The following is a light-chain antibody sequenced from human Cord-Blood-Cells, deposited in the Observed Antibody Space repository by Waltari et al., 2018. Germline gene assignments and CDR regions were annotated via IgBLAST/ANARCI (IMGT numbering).Light chain of an antibody. V-gene: IGKV3-15*01. Sequence: DIVLTPSPATLSVSPRGRATLSCRASQSVSSNLAWYQQKPGQAPRLLIYGASTRATGIPARFSGSGSGTEFTLTISSLQSEDVAVYYCQQYNNWPYTFGQGTKLEIK. CDR2: GAS. J-gene: IGKJ2*01. CDR1: QSVSSN. CDR3: QQYNNWPYT.